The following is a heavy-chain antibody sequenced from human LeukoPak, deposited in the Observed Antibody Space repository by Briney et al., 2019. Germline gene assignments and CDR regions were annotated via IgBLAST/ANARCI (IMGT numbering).Heavy chain of an antibody. CDR2: ISGSGGNT. CDR3: AELGITMIGGV. D-gene: IGHD3-10*02. V-gene: IGHV3-23*01. Sequence: GGSLRLSCAASGLTFSNYGMSWVRQAPGKGLEWVSAISGSGGNTYYADSVKGRFTISRDNSKNTLYLQMNSLRAEDTAVYYCAELGITMIGGVWGKGTTVTISS. CDR1: GLTFSNYG. J-gene: IGHJ6*04.